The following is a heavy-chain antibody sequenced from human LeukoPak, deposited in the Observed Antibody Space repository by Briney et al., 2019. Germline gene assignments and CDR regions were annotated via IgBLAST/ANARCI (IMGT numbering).Heavy chain of an antibody. D-gene: IGHD1-26*01. CDR3: ARDSGSYYSLWSFDY. V-gene: IGHV1-2*02. CDR1: GYTFTGYY. Sequence: ASVKVSCKASGYTFTGYYMHWVRQAPGQGLEWMGWINPNSGGTNYAQKFQGRVTMTRDTSISTAYMELSRLRSDDTAVYYCARDSGSYYSLWSFDYWGQGTLVTVSS. CDR2: INPNSGGT. J-gene: IGHJ4*02.